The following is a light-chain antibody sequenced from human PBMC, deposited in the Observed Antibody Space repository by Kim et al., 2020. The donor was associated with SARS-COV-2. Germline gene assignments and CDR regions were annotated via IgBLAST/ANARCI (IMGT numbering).Light chain of an antibody. CDR2: STS. V-gene: IGLV7-43*01. J-gene: IGLJ2*01. CDR3: LLYYGGVVV. CDR1: TGAVTSGYY. Sequence: PGGTVTLTCAPRTGAVTSGYYPNWIKQKPGQAPRALIYSTSNNHSWTPDRFSGSLLGGKAALTLSGVQPEDEAEYYCLLYYGGVVVFGGGTKLTVL.